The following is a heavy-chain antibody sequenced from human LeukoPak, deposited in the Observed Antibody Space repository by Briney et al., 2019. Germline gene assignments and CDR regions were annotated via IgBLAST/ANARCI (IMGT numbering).Heavy chain of an antibody. J-gene: IGHJ3*02. CDR3: ARVRIQLWDDAFDI. CDR2: ISSSSSYI. CDR1: GFTFSSYS. Sequence: GGSLRLSCAAPGFTFSSYSMNWVRQAPGKGLEWVSSISSSSSYIYYADSVKGRFTISRDNAKNSLYLQMNSLRAEDTAVYYCARVRIQLWDDAFDIWGQGTMVTVSS. V-gene: IGHV3-21*01. D-gene: IGHD5-18*01.